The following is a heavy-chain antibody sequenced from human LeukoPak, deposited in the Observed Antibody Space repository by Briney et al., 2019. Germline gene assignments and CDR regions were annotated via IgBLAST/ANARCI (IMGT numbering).Heavy chain of an antibody. CDR2: ISVRSNYR. J-gene: IGHJ4*02. V-gene: IGHV3-21*01. Sequence: PGGSQTLSCAASGYTFSDFSVNWVRQAPGKGLEWVSSISVRSNYRYYADSVRGRFTISRDDARDSLFLQMNSLRAEDTAVYFCVRLRRNNDRSGYYYYYDYWGQGTLVTVSS. CDR1: GYTFSDFS. CDR3: VRLRRNNDRSGYYYYYDY. D-gene: IGHD3-22*01.